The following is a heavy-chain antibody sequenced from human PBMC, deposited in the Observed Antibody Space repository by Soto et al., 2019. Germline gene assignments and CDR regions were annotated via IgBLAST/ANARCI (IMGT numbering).Heavy chain of an antibody. Sequence: QVQLQESGPGLVKPSQTLSLTCTVSGGSISSGGYYWSWIRQHPGKGLEWIGYIYYSGSTYYNPSLKIRVTISLDTSKNQFSLKLSSVTAADTAVYYCARALRVSGYYGMDVWGQGTTVTVSS. V-gene: IGHV4-31*03. CDR3: ARALRVSGYYGMDV. D-gene: IGHD1-26*01. J-gene: IGHJ6*02. CDR1: GGSISSGGYY. CDR2: IYYSGST.